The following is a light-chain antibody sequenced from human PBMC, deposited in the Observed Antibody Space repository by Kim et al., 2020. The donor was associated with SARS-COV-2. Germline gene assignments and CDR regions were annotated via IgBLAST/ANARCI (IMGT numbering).Light chain of an antibody. Sequence: DIQMTQSPSSVSASVGDRVTITCRASQGINSWLAWYQQKPGRAPKLLIYAASSLQSGVPSRFSGSGSGTDFTLTISSLQPEDFATYYSHQANSFPITLGEGTRLESK. CDR2: AAS. J-gene: IGKJ5*01. CDR3: HQANSFPIT. V-gene: IGKV1D-12*01. CDR1: QGINSW.